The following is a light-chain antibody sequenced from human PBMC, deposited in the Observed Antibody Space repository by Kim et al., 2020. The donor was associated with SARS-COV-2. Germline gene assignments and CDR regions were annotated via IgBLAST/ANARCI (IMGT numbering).Light chain of an antibody. Sequence: LSPGERATLSCRASQSVSSYLAWYQQKPGQAPRLLIYDASNRATVIPTRFSGSGSGTDFTLTISSLEPEDFAVYYCQQRSNWPSYTFGQGTKLEIK. CDR2: DAS. CDR3: QQRSNWPSYT. CDR1: QSVSSY. J-gene: IGKJ2*01. V-gene: IGKV3-11*01.